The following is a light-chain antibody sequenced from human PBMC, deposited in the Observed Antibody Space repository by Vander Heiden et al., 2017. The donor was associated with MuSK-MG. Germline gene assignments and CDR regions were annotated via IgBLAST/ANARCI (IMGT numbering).Light chain of an antibody. CDR3: NYRDRSGNRV. J-gene: IGLJ2*01. Sequence: QAPVLVIYGKNNRPSGIPDRFSGSSSGNTASLTITGAQAEDESDYYCNYRDRSGNRVFGGCTRLTVL. CDR2: GKN. V-gene: IGLV3-19*01.